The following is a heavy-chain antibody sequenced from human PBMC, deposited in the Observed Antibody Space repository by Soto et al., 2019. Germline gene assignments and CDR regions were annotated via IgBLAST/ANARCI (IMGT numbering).Heavy chain of an antibody. CDR2: TTDTDGDR. J-gene: IGHJ6*02. Sequence: GGSLRLSCVASGITFRSRAMSWVRQAPGEGLEWVSTTTDTDGDRKYADSVRGRFTISRDNSRNTLNLQMNSLRAEDTAVYYWAKNADFWSWGMDVGGQGTTVTAP. CDR3: AKNADFWSWGMDV. V-gene: IGHV3-23*01. CDR1: GITFRSRA. D-gene: IGHD3-3*01.